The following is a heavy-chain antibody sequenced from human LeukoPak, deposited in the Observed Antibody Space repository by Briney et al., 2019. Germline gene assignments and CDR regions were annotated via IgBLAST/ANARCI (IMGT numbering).Heavy chain of an antibody. CDR3: ARPRYSSSWYRVDYFDY. CDR1: GFTLSSYS. J-gene: IGHJ4*02. D-gene: IGHD6-13*01. CDR2: ISSSSSYI. Sequence: GGSLRLSCAASGFTLSSYSMNWVRQAPGKGLEWVSSISSSSSYIYYADSVKGRFTISRDNAKNSLYLQMNSLRAEDTAVYYCARPRYSSSWYRVDYFDYWGQGTLVTVSS. V-gene: IGHV3-21*01.